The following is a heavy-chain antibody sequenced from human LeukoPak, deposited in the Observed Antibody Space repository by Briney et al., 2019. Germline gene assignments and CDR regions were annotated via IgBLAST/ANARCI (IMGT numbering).Heavy chain of an antibody. D-gene: IGHD3-10*01. V-gene: IGHV4-31*03. CDR1: GGSVTSGGYD. CDR3: ARLLGYSGTDHSSFDY. Sequence: SETLSLTCTVSGGSVTSGGYDWSWIRQHPGKGLEWIGYIYYSGSTYYNPSLKSRVTISLDTSKTQFSLNLSSVTAPDPAVYYCARLLGYSGTDHSSFDYWGQGTLVTVSS. CDR2: IYYSGST. J-gene: IGHJ4*02.